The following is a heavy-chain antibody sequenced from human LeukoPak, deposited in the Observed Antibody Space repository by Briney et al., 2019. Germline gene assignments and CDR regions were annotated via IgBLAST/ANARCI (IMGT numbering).Heavy chain of an antibody. CDR1: GFTFSSYA. Sequence: PGGSLRLSCAASGFTFSSYAMSWVRQAPGKGLEWVSGISPSGDITYYTDSVRGRFTISRDNFKNTLSPQVNSLRAEDTAMYYCAKDDDWGRYKHWGQGALVTVSS. CDR3: AKDDDWGRYKH. V-gene: IGHV3-23*01. CDR2: ISPSGDIT. J-gene: IGHJ4*02. D-gene: IGHD3-16*01.